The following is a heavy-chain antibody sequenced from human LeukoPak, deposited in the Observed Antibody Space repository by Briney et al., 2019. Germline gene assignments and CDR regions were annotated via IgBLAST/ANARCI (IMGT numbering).Heavy chain of an antibody. CDR3: VKSAGFDWLSPLDAFDI. Sequence: GGSLRLSCSASGFTFSRYAMHWVRQGPGKELEYVSAISSSGGSTYYADSVKGRFTISRDNSKDTLYLQMSSLRAEDTTVYYCVKSAGFDWLSPLDAFDIWGQGTMVTVSS. V-gene: IGHV3-64D*06. CDR1: GFTFSRYA. J-gene: IGHJ3*02. CDR2: ISSSGGST. D-gene: IGHD3-9*01.